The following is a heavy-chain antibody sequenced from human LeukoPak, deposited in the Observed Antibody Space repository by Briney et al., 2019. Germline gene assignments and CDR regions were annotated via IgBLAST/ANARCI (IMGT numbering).Heavy chain of an antibody. V-gene: IGHV3-21*01. Sequence: GGSLKLSCAASGFTFSSYSMNWVRQAPGKGLEWVSSISSSSSYIYYADSVKGRFTISRDNAKNSLYLQMNSLRAEDTAVYYCARYSDTAMVTGPPTNPWGQGTLVTVSS. CDR3: ARYSDTAMVTGPPTNP. D-gene: IGHD5-18*01. CDR1: GFTFSSYS. J-gene: IGHJ5*02. CDR2: ISSSSSYI.